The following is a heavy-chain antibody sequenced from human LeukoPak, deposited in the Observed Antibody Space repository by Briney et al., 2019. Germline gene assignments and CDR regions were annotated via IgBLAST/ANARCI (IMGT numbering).Heavy chain of an antibody. CDR1: GYTFTGYY. CDR3: ARDLEITMVRGVPLYFDY. V-gene: IGHV1-2*02. D-gene: IGHD3-10*01. Sequence: ASVKVSCKASGYTFTGYYMHWVRQAPGQGLEWMGWINANSGGTNYAQKFQGRVTMTRDTSISTAYMELSRLRSDDTAVYYCARDLEITMVRGVPLYFDYWGQGTLVTVSS. CDR2: INANSGGT. J-gene: IGHJ4*02.